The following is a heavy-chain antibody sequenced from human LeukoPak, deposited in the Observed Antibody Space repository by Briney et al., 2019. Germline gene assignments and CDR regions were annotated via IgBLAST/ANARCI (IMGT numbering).Heavy chain of an antibody. CDR1: GGSISSYY. J-gene: IGHJ4*02. CDR3: ARYSYGSYYFDY. Sequence: PSETLSLTCTVSGGSISSYYWSWIRQPPGKGLEWIGYIHYSGSTNYNPSLKSRVTISVDTSKDQFSLKLSSVTAADTAVYYCARYSYGSYYFDYWGQGTLVTVSS. CDR2: IHYSGST. D-gene: IGHD5-18*01. V-gene: IGHV4-59*01.